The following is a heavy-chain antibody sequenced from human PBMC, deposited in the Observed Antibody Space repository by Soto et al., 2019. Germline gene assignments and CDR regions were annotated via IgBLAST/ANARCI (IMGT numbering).Heavy chain of an antibody. Sequence: ASVKVSCKASGYTFTSYDINWVRQATGLGLEWMGWMNPNSGNTGYAQKFQGRVTMTRNTSTSTAYMELSSLRSEDTAVYYCARERESDYYGSGSYYSNWGQGTLVTVSS. V-gene: IGHV1-8*01. CDR2: MNPNSGNT. CDR3: ARERESDYYGSGSYYSN. J-gene: IGHJ4*02. CDR1: GYTFTSYD. D-gene: IGHD3-10*01.